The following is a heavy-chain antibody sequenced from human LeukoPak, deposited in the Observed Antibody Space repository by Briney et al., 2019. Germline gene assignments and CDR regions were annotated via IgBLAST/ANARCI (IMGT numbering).Heavy chain of an antibody. V-gene: IGHV1-69*05. CDR1: GRTFPSYS. CDR2: IIPIFGTG. CDR3: ARTGYSSGWPKMIDS. J-gene: IGHJ4*02. Sequence: PVKVSCKASGRTFPSYSISRVRQAPGQGLEWMGGIIPIFGTGNYAQKFQARVTITTDESTSTAYMELSSLRSEDTAVYYCARTGYSSGWPKMIDSWGQGTLVTVSS. D-gene: IGHD6-19*01.